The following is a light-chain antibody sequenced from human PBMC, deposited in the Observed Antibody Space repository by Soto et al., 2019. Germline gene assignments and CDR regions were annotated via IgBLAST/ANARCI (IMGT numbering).Light chain of an antibody. Sequence: QSVLTQPPSVSGAPGQRVTISCTGSSSNIGAGYDVHWYQQLPGTAPKLLIYSNNNRPSGVPDRFSGSKPGTSASLAITGLQAEDEADYYCQSFDSSLSGWVFGGGTKLTFL. CDR1: SSNIGAGYD. J-gene: IGLJ3*02. V-gene: IGLV1-40*01. CDR3: QSFDSSLSGWV. CDR2: SNN.